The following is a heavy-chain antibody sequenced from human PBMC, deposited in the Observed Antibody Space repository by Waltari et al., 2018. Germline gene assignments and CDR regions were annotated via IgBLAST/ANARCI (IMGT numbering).Heavy chain of an antibody. CDR2: ISYNGRNI. D-gene: IGHD3-22*01. CDR3: ARDYCDRTNCHGMDV. V-gene: IGHV3-30*04. CDR1: EFTFRSYA. Sequence: QVQLVESGGGVVQPGRSLRLSCAASEFTFRSYAMHWVRQAPGKGLEWVAVISYNGRNIYYIGAGKGRCTISRDNSKKMLFLQMNSLRAEDTAVYYCARDYCDRTNCHGMDVWGQGTTVTVSS. J-gene: IGHJ6*02.